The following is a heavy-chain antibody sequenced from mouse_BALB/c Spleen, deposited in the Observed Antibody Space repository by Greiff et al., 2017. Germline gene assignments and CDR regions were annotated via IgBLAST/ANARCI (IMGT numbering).Heavy chain of an antibody. CDR3: ARLEVRGYYFDY. CDR1: GYTFTSYT. Sequence: VKLMESGAELARPGASVKMSCKASGYTFTSYTMHWVKQRPGQGLEWIGYINPSSGYTNYNQKFKDKATLTADKSSSTAYMQLSSLTSEDSAVYYCARLEVRGYYFDYWGQGTTLTVSS. CDR2: INPSSGYT. V-gene: IGHV1-4*01. D-gene: IGHD2-14*01. J-gene: IGHJ2*01.